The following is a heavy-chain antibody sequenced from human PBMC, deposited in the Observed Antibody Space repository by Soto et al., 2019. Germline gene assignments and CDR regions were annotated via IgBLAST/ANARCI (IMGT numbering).Heavy chain of an antibody. V-gene: IGHV3-7*05. D-gene: IGHD6-13*01. Sequence: GGSLTLSGAASGLXFNTYWMNWVRQAPGKGREWVANINQGGSDRYYVDSGKCRFTISRDNAKNSLYLQMNGLRAEDTAVYYCVRAVAAVDSVWGQGTLVTVSS. CDR3: VRAVAAVDSV. CDR2: INQGGSDR. CDR1: GLXFNTYW. J-gene: IGHJ4*02.